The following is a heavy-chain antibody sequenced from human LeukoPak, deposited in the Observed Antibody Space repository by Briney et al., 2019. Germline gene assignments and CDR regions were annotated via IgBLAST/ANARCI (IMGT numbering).Heavy chain of an antibody. Sequence: ASVKVSCKVSGYTLTELSIHWVRQAPGKGLEWMGCFDPEHGETIYAQKCQGTVTLSENTSTDTAYTELRSLRSEDTAVYFCATDGMASTTTTLTWFDPWAQGPLVTVSS. V-gene: IGHV1-24*01. J-gene: IGHJ5*02. CDR2: FDPEHGET. D-gene: IGHD2/OR15-2a*01. CDR1: GYTLTELS. CDR3: ATDGMASTTTTLTWFDP.